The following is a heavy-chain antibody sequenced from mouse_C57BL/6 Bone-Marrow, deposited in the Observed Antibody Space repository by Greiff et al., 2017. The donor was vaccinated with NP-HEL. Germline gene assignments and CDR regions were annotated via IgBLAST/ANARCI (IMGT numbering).Heavy chain of an antibody. D-gene: IGHD1-1*01. V-gene: IGHV1-80*01. CDR2: IYPGDGDT. CDR3: ARYYGSSYYFDY. CDR1: GYAFSSYW. J-gene: IGHJ2*01. Sequence: VQLQQSGAELVKPGASVKISCKASGYAFSSYWMNWVKPRPGKGLEWIGQIYPGDGDTNYNGKFKGKATLTADKSSSTAYMQLSSLTSEDSAVYFCARYYGSSYYFDYWGQGTTLTVSS.